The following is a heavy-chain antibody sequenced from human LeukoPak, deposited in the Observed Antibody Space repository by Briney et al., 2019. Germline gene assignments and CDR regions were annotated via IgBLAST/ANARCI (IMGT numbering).Heavy chain of an antibody. Sequence: ASVKVSCKASGYTFTGYYMHWVRQAPGQGLEWMGRINPNSGGTNYAQKFQSRVTMTRDTSISTAYMELSRLRSDDTAVYYCARGAKVLSDYFDYWGQGTLVTVSS. D-gene: IGHD1-1*01. J-gene: IGHJ4*02. CDR2: INPNSGGT. CDR3: ARGAKVLSDYFDY. V-gene: IGHV1-2*06. CDR1: GYTFTGYY.